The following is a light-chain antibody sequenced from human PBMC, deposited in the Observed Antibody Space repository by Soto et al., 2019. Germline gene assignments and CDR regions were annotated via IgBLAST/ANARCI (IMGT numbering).Light chain of an antibody. J-gene: IGKJ3*01. CDR1: QSISSN. V-gene: IGKV3-15*01. Sequence: EIVMAQSPATLSVSPGERATLSCRASQSISSNLAWYQQRPGQAPRLLVYGASTRATGVPARFSGSGSGTEFTLTISSLQSEDFALYYCQQYDSWPPLFTFGPGTNVDLK. CDR3: QQYDSWPPLFT. CDR2: GAS.